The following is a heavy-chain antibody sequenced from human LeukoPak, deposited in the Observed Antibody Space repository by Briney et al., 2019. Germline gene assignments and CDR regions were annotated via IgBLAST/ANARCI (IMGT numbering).Heavy chain of an antibody. Sequence: SETLSLTCTVSGGSISSGGYYWSWIRQHPGKGLEWIGYIYYSGSTYYNPSLKSRVTISVDTSKNQFSLKLSSVTAADTAVYYCARDQGTSGYLTFDYWGQGILVTVSS. D-gene: IGHD3-22*01. CDR1: GGSISSGGYY. CDR3: ARDQGTSGYLTFDY. CDR2: IYYSGST. J-gene: IGHJ4*02. V-gene: IGHV4-31*03.